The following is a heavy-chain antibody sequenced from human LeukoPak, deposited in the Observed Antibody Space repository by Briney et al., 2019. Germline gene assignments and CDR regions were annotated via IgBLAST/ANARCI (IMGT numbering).Heavy chain of an antibody. D-gene: IGHD3-10*01. J-gene: IGHJ4*02. CDR2: ISGSGGST. V-gene: IGHV3-23*01. CDR1: GFTFSSYA. CDR3: AKTITMVRGAHPSGFDY. Sequence: GGSLRLSCAASGFTFSSYAMSWVRQAPGKGLEWVSAISGSGGSTYYADSVKGRFTISRDNSKNTLYLQMNSLRAEDTAVYYCAKTITMVRGAHPSGFDYWGQGTLVTVSS.